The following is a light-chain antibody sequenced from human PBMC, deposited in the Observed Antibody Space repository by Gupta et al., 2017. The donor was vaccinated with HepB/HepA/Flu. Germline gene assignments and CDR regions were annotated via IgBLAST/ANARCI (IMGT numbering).Light chain of an antibody. CDR1: QSISSH. J-gene: IGKJ4*01. CDR3: QQSYSIPLT. Sequence: DIQMTQSPSSLSASVGDRVTITCRASQSISSHLNWYQQKPGKAPKFLIYAVSSLQSGVPSRFSGSGSGTDFTLTISSLQPEDFATYYCQQSYSIPLTFGGGTKVEIK. CDR2: AVS. V-gene: IGKV1-39*01.